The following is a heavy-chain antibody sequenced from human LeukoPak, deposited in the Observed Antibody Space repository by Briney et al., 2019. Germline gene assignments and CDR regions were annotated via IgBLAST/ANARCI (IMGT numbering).Heavy chain of an antibody. Sequence: GGSLRLSCAASGFTFSSYSMNWVRQAPGKGLEWVSSISSSSSYIYYADSVKGRFTISRDNAKNSLYLQMNSLRAEDTAVYYCARDGFGELRDDWFDPWGQGTLVTVSS. CDR1: GFTFSSYS. CDR3: ARDGFGELRDDWFDP. J-gene: IGHJ5*02. V-gene: IGHV3-21*01. D-gene: IGHD3-10*01. CDR2: ISSSSSYI.